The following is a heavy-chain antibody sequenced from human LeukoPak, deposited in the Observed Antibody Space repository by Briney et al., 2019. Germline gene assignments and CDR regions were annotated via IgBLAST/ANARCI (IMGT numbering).Heavy chain of an antibody. J-gene: IGHJ3*02. V-gene: IGHV1-2*05. D-gene: IGHD6-13*01. Sequence: ASVKVSCTASGYTFSDYYMHWVRQAPGQGLEWMGRINPKSGGTSYAQKFQGRVTMTRDTSISTAYMELSRLTSDDTVVYYCARERIAAAGSIDVFDIWGQGTMVTVSS. CDR1: GYTFSDYY. CDR2: INPKSGGT. CDR3: ARERIAAAGSIDVFDI.